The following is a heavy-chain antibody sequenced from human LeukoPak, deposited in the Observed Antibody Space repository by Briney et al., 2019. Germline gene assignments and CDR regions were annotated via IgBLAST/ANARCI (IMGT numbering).Heavy chain of an antibody. Sequence: GASVKVSCKASGYTFTSYDINWVRQATGQGLEWMGWMNPNSGNTGYAQKFQGRVTITRNTSISTAYMELSSLRSDDTAVYYCARDFRSEWELPRYWGQGTLVTVSS. D-gene: IGHD1-26*01. J-gene: IGHJ4*02. CDR2: MNPNSGNT. CDR1: GYTFTSYD. CDR3: ARDFRSEWELPRY. V-gene: IGHV1-8*03.